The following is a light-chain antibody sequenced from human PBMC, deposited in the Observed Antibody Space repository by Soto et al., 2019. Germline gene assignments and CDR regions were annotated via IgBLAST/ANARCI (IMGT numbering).Light chain of an antibody. CDR2: AAS. CDR1: QGVSGNY. J-gene: IGKJ1*01. Sequence: ERVLTQSPGTLSLSPGERATLSCRASQGVSGNYLAWYQQKPGQAPRLLIYAASSRATGIPDRFRGSGSGTDFTLTIRRLEPEDFAVYYCQQYGNSPLFGQGTKVDIK. CDR3: QQYGNSPL. V-gene: IGKV3-20*01.